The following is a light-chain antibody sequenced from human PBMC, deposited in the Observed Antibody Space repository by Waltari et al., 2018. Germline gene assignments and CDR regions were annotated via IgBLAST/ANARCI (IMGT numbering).Light chain of an antibody. CDR3: GTWDNTLSAV. CDR2: GND. CDR1: ASNIGNSY. V-gene: IGLV1-51*02. J-gene: IGLJ2*01. Sequence: QSVLTQPPSVSAAPGQKVTISCSGSASNIGNSYVSWYQQFPGAAPKVLIYGNDKRTTGIPDRFSGSKSGTSATLDITGFQTGDEADYYCGTWDNTLSAVFGGGTKVTVL.